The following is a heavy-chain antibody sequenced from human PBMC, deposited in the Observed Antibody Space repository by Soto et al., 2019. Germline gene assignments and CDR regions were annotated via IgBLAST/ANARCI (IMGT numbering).Heavy chain of an antibody. V-gene: IGHV4-59*01. Sequence: SETLSLTCTVSGGSISSYYWSWIRQPPGKGLEWIGYIYYSGSTNYNPSLKSRVTISVDTSKNQFSLKLSSVTAADTALYYWVGGYELPYYFDYWGQGTLVTVSS. J-gene: IGHJ4*02. D-gene: IGHD5-12*01. CDR2: IYYSGST. CDR1: GGSISSYY. CDR3: VGGYELPYYFDY.